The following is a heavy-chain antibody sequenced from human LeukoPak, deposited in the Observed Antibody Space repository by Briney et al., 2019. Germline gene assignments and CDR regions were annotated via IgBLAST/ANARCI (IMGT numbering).Heavy chain of an antibody. CDR3: ATELRWKEY. CDR1: GYTFTSYD. V-gene: IGHV1-8*01. CDR2: MNPNSGNT. J-gene: IGHJ4*02. D-gene: IGHD4-23*01. Sequence: GASVKVSCKASGYTFTSYDINWVRQATGQGLEWLGWMNPNSGNTGYAQKFQGRVTMTSDTSIDTAYMELSSLRSEDTAVYYCATELRWKEYWGQGTLVTVSP.